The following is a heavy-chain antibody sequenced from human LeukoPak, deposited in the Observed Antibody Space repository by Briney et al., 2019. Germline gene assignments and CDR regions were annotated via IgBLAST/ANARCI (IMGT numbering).Heavy chain of an antibody. J-gene: IGHJ1*01. V-gene: IGHV4-4*02. CDR3: ARVVQSTDSSGFYLPEYFQH. CDR1: GGSISSSNW. D-gene: IGHD3-22*01. CDR2: IYHSGST. Sequence: SETLSLTCAVSGGSISSSNWWSWVRQPPVKGLEWIGEIYHSGSTNYNPSLKSRVTISVDKSKNQFSLKLSSVTAADTAVYYCARVVQSTDSSGFYLPEYFQHWGQGTLVTVSS.